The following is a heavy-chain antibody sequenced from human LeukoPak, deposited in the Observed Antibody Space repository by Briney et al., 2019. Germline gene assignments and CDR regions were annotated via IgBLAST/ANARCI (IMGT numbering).Heavy chain of an antibody. J-gene: IGHJ4*02. CDR1: GYTFTSYD. CDR3: ARGPHYYDSSGYYLLLDY. Sequence: GASVKVSCKASGYTFTSYDINWVRQATGQGLEWMGWMNPNSGNTGYAQKFQGRVTMTRNTSISTAYMELSSLRSEDTAVYYCARGPHYYDSSGYYLLLDYWGQGTLVTVSS. V-gene: IGHV1-8*01. CDR2: MNPNSGNT. D-gene: IGHD3-22*01.